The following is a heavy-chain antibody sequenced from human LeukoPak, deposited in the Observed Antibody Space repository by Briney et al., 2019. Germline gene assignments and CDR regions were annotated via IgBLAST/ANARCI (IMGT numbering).Heavy chain of an antibody. D-gene: IGHD2-2*01. CDR2: INAYNGNT. J-gene: IGHJ5*02. CDR3: ARVLCSSTSCYSSPWFDP. Sequence: ASVKVSCKASGYTFSNYGISWVRQAPGQGLEWMGWINAYNGNTKYAQKFQGRVTITRNTSISTPYMELSSLRSEDTAVYYCARVLCSSTSCYSSPWFDPWGQGTLVTVSS. CDR1: GYTFSNYG. V-gene: IGHV1-18*01.